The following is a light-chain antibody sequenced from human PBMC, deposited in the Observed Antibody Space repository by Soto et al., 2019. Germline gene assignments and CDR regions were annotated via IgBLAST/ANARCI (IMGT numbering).Light chain of an antibody. CDR3: SSYTSRSISTYD. Sequence: QSALTQPASVSGSPGQSITISCTGTSSDVGGYNYVSWYQQHPGKAPKLMIYDVSNRPSGVSNRFSGSKSGNTASLTISGLQAEDEADYYCSSYTSRSISTYDFGTGTKVTVL. CDR2: DVS. CDR1: SSDVGGYNY. J-gene: IGLJ1*01. V-gene: IGLV2-14*01.